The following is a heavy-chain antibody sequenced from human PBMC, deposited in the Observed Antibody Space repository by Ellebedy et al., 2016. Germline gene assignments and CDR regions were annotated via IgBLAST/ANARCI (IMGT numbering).Heavy chain of an antibody. J-gene: IGHJ6*03. V-gene: IGHV4-61*10. D-gene: IGHD3-3*01. CDR1: GGSISSGSYY. CDR3: ARDHDFWSGYSTYYMDV. CDR2: IYYSGST. Sequence: SETLSLXCTVSGGSISSGSYYWSWIRQPAGKGLEWIGYIYYSGSTNYNPSLKSRVTISVDTSKNQFSLKLSSVTAADTAVYYCARDHDFWSGYSTYYMDVWGKGTTVTVSS.